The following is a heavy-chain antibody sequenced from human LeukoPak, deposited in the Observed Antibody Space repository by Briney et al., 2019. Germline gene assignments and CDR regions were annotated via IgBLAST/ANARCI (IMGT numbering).Heavy chain of an antibody. J-gene: IGHJ4*02. CDR1: GFTFSSYS. D-gene: IGHD5-12*01. V-gene: IGHV3-48*01. Sequence: PGGSLRLSCAASGFTFSSYSMNWVRQAPGKGLEWVSYIGSTGVTIYYADSVKGRFTISRDNSKNTLYLQLNSLRPEDTAVYYCARDQLAYSGYDTLFDYWGQGTLVTVSS. CDR3: ARDQLAYSGYDTLFDY. CDR2: IGSTGVTI.